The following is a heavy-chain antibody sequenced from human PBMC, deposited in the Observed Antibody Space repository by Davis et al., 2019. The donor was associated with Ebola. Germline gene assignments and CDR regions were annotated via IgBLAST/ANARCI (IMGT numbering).Heavy chain of an antibody. CDR2: INPNSGGT. Sequence: ASVKVSCKASGYTFTGYYMHWVRQAPGQGLEWMGWINPNSGGTNYAQKFQGRVTMTRETSISTAYMELSRLRSDDTAVYYCARVGTTVTTLDYWGQGTLVTVSS. D-gene: IGHD4-17*01. J-gene: IGHJ4*02. CDR1: GYTFTGYY. CDR3: ARVGTTVTTLDY. V-gene: IGHV1-2*02.